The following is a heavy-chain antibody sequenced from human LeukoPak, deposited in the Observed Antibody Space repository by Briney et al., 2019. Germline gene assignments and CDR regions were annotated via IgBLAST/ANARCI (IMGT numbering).Heavy chain of an antibody. CDR1: GGTFSSYA. CDR3: AADTTYCDGDCLDY. D-gene: IGHD2-21*02. J-gene: IGHJ4*02. Sequence: SVKVSCKASGGTFSSYAISWVRQAPGQGLEWMGGIIPIFGTANYAQKFQGRVTITRDMSTSTSYMELSSLRSEDTAVYYCAADTTYCDGDCLDYWGQGTLVTVSS. V-gene: IGHV1-69*05. CDR2: IIPIFGTA.